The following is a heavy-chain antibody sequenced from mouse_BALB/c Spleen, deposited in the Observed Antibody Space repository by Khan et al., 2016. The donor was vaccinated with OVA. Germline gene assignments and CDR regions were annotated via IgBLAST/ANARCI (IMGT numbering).Heavy chain of an antibody. CDR2: ISTYYGDV. CDR1: GYTFTDFT. V-gene: IGHV1S137*01. CDR3: TRGGGGNRFAY. Sequence: QVQLQQPGAELVRPGVSVKISCKGSGYTFTDFTMHWVKQSHAKSLEWIGVISTYYGDVTYNQKFKGKATMTVDKSSSTAYMELARLTSEDSAIYYLTRGGGGNRFAYWGQGTLVTVSA. J-gene: IGHJ3*01.